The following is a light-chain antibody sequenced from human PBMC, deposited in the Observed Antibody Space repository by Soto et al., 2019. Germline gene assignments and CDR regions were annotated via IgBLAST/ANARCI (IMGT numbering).Light chain of an antibody. CDR3: QQRSNWPPH. Sequence: EIVLTQSPATLSLSPGERATLSCRASQSVSSYLAWYQQKPGQAPRLLIYDASNRATGIPARFSGSGSGTDFTLTISSLEPEDFAVYYCQQRSNWPPHFGPGTKGDIK. CDR1: QSVSSY. J-gene: IGKJ3*01. CDR2: DAS. V-gene: IGKV3-11*01.